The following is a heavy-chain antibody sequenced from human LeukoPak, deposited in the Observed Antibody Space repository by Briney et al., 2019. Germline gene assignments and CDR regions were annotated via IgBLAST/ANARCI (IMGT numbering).Heavy chain of an antibody. V-gene: IGHV4-38-2*02. Sequence: SETLSLTCTVSGYSISSGYYWGWIRQPPGKGLEWIGSIYHSGSTYYNPSLKSRVTISVDTSKNQFSLKLSSVTAADTAVYYCARGSGSYSLRHAFDIWGQGTMVTVSS. CDR2: IYHSGST. D-gene: IGHD1-26*01. J-gene: IGHJ3*02. CDR1: GYSISSGYY. CDR3: ARGSGSYSLRHAFDI.